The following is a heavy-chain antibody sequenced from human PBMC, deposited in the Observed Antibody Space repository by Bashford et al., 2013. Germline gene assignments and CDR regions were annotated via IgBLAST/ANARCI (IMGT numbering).Heavy chain of an antibody. CDR3: ARNGDYGDYYYHMDV. J-gene: IGHJ6*03. CDR2: ISYDGSNK. D-gene: IGHD4-17*01. Sequence: GGSLRLSCAASGFTFSSYAMHWVRQAPGKGLEWVAVISYDGSNKYYADSVKGRFTISRDNSKNTIYLQMNSLRDEDTAVYYCARNGDYGDYYYHMDVWGKGTTVTVSS. CDR1: GFTFSSYA. V-gene: IGHV3-30-3*01.